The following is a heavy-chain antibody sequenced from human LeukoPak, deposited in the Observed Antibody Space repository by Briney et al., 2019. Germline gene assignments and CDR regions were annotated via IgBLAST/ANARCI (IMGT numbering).Heavy chain of an antibody. CDR2: ISSSSSYI. V-gene: IGHV3-21*01. J-gene: IGHJ6*02. CDR1: GFTFSSYS. CDR3: ARGTAAGAYYYYGMDV. D-gene: IGHD6-13*01. Sequence: GGALTLSCAASGFTFSSYSMNWVRQAPGKGREWVSSISSSSSYIYYADSVKGRFTISRDNAKNSLYLQMNSLRAEDTAVYYCARGTAAGAYYYYGMDVWGQGTTVTVSS.